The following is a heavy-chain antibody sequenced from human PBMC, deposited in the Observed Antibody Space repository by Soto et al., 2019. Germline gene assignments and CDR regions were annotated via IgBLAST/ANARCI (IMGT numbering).Heavy chain of an antibody. CDR3: ARHLRYCSGGSCYADAFDI. V-gene: IGHV4-59*08. CDR1: GGSISSYY. Sequence: SETLSLTCTVSGGSISSYYWSWIRQPPGKGLEWIGYIYYSGSTNYNPSLKSRVTISVDTSKNQFPLKLSSVTAADTAVYYCARHLRYCSGGSCYADAFDIWGQGTMVTVSS. D-gene: IGHD2-15*01. CDR2: IYYSGST. J-gene: IGHJ3*02.